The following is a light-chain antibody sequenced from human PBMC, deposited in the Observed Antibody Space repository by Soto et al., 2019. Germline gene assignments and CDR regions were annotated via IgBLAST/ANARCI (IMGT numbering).Light chain of an antibody. CDR3: QDTFRMSPLT. V-gene: IGKV1-39*01. CDR1: QNIIKY. J-gene: IGKJ4*01. Sequence: DIQMTQSPSSLPASVGDRVTITCRASQNIIKYLNWYQHKPGKAPTLLIYGASNLQSGVPSRFSGSGSETDFALTISGRQPEDFAAYYCQDTFRMSPLTFGGGTKVESK. CDR2: GAS.